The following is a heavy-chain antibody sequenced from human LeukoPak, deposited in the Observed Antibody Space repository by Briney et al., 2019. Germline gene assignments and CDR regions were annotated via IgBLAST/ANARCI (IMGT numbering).Heavy chain of an antibody. Sequence: GASVKVSCKASGGTFSSYAISWVRQAPGQGLEWMGGNIPIFGTANYAQKFQGRVTITADESTSTAYMELSSLRSEDTAVYYCAREWGLTGTDAFDIWGQGTMVTVSS. CDR3: AREWGLTGTDAFDI. V-gene: IGHV1-69*13. CDR2: NIPIFGTA. J-gene: IGHJ3*02. CDR1: GGTFSSYA. D-gene: IGHD1/OR15-1a*01.